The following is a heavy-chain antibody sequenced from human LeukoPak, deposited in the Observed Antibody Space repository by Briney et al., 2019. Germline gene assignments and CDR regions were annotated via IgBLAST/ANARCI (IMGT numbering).Heavy chain of an antibody. J-gene: IGHJ6*02. CDR3: ARDGSEAVADYQYYYGMDV. D-gene: IGHD6-19*01. V-gene: IGHV3-30*03. Sequence: GGSLRLSCAASGFTFSSYGMHWVRQAPGKGLEWVAVMSFDGSHKYYADSVKGRFTISRDNSKNTVYVQMNSLRDEDTAVYYCARDGSEAVADYQYYYGMDVWGQGTTVTVSS. CDR1: GFTFSSYG. CDR2: MSFDGSHK.